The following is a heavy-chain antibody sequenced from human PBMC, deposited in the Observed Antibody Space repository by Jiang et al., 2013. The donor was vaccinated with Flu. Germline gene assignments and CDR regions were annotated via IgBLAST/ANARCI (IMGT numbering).Heavy chain of an antibody. V-gene: IGHV1-3*01. CDR1: GYTFTTYT. CDR2: INAGNGDT. Sequence: AEVKKPGASVKVSCKASGYTFTTYTIHWVRQAPGQRLEWMGWINAGNGDTKYSEQFQGRVTITTDTSASTANMELSSLRSEDTAVYYCARGRQYSSGWAYFDYWGQGTLVTVSS. J-gene: IGHJ4*02. D-gene: IGHD6-25*01. CDR3: ARGRQYSSGWAYFDY.